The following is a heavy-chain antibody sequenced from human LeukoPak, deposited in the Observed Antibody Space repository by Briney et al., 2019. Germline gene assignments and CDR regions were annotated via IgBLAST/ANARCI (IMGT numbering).Heavy chain of an antibody. Sequence: GRSLRLSCAASGFTFSSYAMHWVRQAPGKGLEWVAVISYDGSNKYYADSVKGRFTISRDNSKNTLYLRMNSLRAEDTAVYYCARDDGPIVVVVAASGWNYGMDVWGQGTTVTVSS. V-gene: IGHV3-30-3*01. D-gene: IGHD2-15*01. J-gene: IGHJ6*02. CDR1: GFTFSSYA. CDR2: ISYDGSNK. CDR3: ARDDGPIVVVVAASGWNYGMDV.